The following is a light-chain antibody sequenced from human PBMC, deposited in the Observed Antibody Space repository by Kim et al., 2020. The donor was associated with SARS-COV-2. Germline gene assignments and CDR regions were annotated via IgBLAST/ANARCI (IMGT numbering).Light chain of an antibody. CDR3: NSHTSSATFV. J-gene: IGLJ1*01. CDR2: DVV. Sequence: QSALTQPASVSGSPGQSITITCTGTRSDVGGFNYVSWYQQHPGKVPKLIIYDVVERPSGVSDRFSGSKSGNTASLTISGLQADDEAEYYCNSHTSSATFVFGGGTKVTVL. V-gene: IGLV2-14*03. CDR1: RSDVGGFNY.